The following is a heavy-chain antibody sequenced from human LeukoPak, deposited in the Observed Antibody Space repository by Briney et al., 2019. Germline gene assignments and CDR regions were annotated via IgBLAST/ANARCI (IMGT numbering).Heavy chain of an antibody. V-gene: IGHV3-23*01. CDR1: GFTFSSYA. CDR2: ISGSGGST. Sequence: GGSLRLSCAASGFTFSSYAMSWVRQAPGKGLEWVSAISGSGGSTYYADSVKGRFTISRDNSKNTLYLQMNSLRAEDTAVYYCAKDPYYDSWSGLLDPWGQGTLVTVSS. CDR3: AKDPYYDSWSGLLDP. J-gene: IGHJ5*02. D-gene: IGHD3-3*01.